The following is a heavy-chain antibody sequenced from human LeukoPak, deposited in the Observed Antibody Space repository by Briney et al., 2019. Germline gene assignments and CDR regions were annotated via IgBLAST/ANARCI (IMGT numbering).Heavy chain of an antibody. CDR2: IIPILGIA. Sequence: SVKVSCKASGGTFSSYAISWVRQAPGQGLEWMGRIIPILGIANYAQKLQGRVTITADKSTSTAYMELSSLRSEDTAVYYCARDDTIFGVVTYYYYYGMDVWGQGTTVTVPS. V-gene: IGHV1-69*04. J-gene: IGHJ6*02. CDR3: ARDDTIFGVVTYYYYYGMDV. CDR1: GGTFSSYA. D-gene: IGHD3-3*01.